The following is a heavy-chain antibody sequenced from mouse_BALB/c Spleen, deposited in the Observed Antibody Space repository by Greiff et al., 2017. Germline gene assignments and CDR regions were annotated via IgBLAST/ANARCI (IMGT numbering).Heavy chain of an antibody. V-gene: IGHV1-14*01. CDR3: ARVGYYGQFAY. D-gene: IGHD1-2*01. CDR1: GYTFTSYV. CDR2: INPYNDGT. Sequence: EVQLQQSGPELVKPGASVKMSCKASGYTFTSYVMHWVKQKPGQGLEWIGYINPYNDGTKYNEKFKGKATLTSDKSSSTSYMELSSLTSEDSAVYYCARVGYYGQFAYWGQGTLVTVSA. J-gene: IGHJ3*01.